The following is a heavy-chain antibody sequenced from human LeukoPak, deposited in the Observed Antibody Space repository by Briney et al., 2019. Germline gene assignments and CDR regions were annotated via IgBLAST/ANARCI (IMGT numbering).Heavy chain of an antibody. CDR2: IYSGGST. D-gene: IGHD6-19*01. CDR1: GFTVSSNY. J-gene: IGHJ5*02. CDR3: ARSSGTDSGWWYWFDP. V-gene: IGHV3-53*01. Sequence: GGSLRPSCAASGFTVSSNYMSWVRQAPGKGLEWVSVIYSGGSTYYADSVKGRFTISRDNSKNTLYLQMNCLRAEDTAVYYCARSSGTDSGWWYWFDPWGQGTLVTVSS.